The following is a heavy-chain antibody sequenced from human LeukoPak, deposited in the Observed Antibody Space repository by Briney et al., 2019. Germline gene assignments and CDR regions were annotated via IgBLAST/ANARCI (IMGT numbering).Heavy chain of an antibody. CDR1: GFTFSSYW. Sequence: GGSLRLSCVASGFTFSSYWMTWVRQAPGKGLEWVANMRQDGNEKYYVDSVRGRFTISRDNAKNSLYLQMNSLRAEDTAVYYCAADRRGSNDYWGQGTLVTVSS. V-gene: IGHV3-7*01. D-gene: IGHD3-10*01. J-gene: IGHJ4*02. CDR3: AADRRGSNDY. CDR2: MRQDGNEK.